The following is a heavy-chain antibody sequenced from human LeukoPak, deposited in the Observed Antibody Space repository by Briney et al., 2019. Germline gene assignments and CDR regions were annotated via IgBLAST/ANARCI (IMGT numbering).Heavy chain of an antibody. J-gene: IGHJ4*02. Sequence: GGSLRLSCAASGFTFSSYCMHWVRQAPGKGLEWVAFIRYDGSNKYYADSVKGRFTISRDNSKNTLYLQMNSLRAEDTAVYYCARDKDRGSGSPTFDYWGQGTLVTVSS. CDR3: ARDKDRGSGSPTFDY. CDR1: GFTFSSYC. CDR2: IRYDGSNK. V-gene: IGHV3-30*02. D-gene: IGHD3-10*01.